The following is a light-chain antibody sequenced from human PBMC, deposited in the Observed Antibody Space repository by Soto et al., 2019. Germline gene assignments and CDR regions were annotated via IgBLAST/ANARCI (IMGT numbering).Light chain of an antibody. CDR3: QQRSNWQLT. CDR1: QSVSRY. J-gene: IGKJ4*01. V-gene: IGKV3D-11*02. CDR2: DAY. Sequence: EIVLTQSPATLSLSPGERATLSCRASQSVSRYLAWYQQKPGQAPRLLIYDAYNRATGIPARFSGSGSGKDFTLTISSLEADDIAVYCCQQRSNWQLTFGGGTKVEIK.